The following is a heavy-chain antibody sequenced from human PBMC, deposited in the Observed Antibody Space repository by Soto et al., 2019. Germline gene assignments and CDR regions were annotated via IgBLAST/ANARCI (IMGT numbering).Heavy chain of an antibody. CDR1: GFTFSSYG. D-gene: IGHD3-22*01. V-gene: IGHV3-33*01. CDR3: AREGRYDSSGYYLAGDY. CDR2: IWYDGSNK. Sequence: QVQLVESGGGVVQPGRSLRLSCAASGFTFSSYGRHWVRQAPGKGLEWVAVIWYDGSNKYYADSVKGRFTISRDNSKNRLYLQMNSLGAEDTAVYYCAREGRYDSSGYYLAGDYWGQGTLVTVSS. J-gene: IGHJ4*02.